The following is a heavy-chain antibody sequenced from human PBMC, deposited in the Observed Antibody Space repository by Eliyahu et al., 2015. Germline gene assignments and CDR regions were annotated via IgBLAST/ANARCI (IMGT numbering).Heavy chain of an antibody. CDR3: ASREGAAAGKEYYFDY. Sequence: LEWMGGIIPIFGTANYAQKFQGRVTITADESTSTAYMELSSLRSEDTAVYYCASREGAAAGKEYYFDYWGQGTLVTVSS. CDR2: IIPIFGTA. V-gene: IGHV1-69*01. D-gene: IGHD6-13*01. J-gene: IGHJ4*02.